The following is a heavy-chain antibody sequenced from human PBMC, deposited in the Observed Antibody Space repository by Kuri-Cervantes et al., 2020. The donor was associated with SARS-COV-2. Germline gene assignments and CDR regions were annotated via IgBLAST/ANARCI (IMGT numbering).Heavy chain of an antibody. CDR3: AKEFSGSYWTGNFDY. CDR1: GFTFSSYA. CDR2: ISGSGGST. J-gene: IGHJ4*02. D-gene: IGHD1-26*01. V-gene: IGHV3-23*01. Sequence: GGSLRLSCAASGFTFSSYAMSWVRQAPGKGLEWVSAISGSGGSTYCADSVKGRFTISRDNSKNTLYLQMNSLRAEDTAVYYCAKEFSGSYWTGNFDYWGQGTLVTVSS.